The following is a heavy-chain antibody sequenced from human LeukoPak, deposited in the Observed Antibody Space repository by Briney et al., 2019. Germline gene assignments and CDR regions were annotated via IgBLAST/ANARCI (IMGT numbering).Heavy chain of an antibody. Sequence: GGSLRLSCAASGFTFSSYGMHWVRQAPGKGLEWVSFIQYDGTNKYYADSVKGRFTISRDNAKNSLYLQMNSLRAEDTAVYYCARALRAAADDYWGQGTLVTVSS. CDR3: ARALRAAADDY. D-gene: IGHD6-13*01. CDR1: GFTFSSYG. V-gene: IGHV3-30*02. CDR2: IQYDGTNK. J-gene: IGHJ4*02.